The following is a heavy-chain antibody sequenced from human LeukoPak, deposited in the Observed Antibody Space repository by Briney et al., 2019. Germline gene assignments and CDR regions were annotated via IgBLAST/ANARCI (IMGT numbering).Heavy chain of an antibody. CDR2: IYHSGST. CDR3: VLAGGDSTPDNNWFDP. D-gene: IGHD2-21*02. V-gene: IGHV4-38-2*02. Sequence: SETLSLTCTVSGYSISSGYYWGWIRQPPGKGLEWIGSIYHSGSTYYNPSLKSRVTISVDTSKNQFSLKLSSVTAADTAVYYCVLAGGDSTPDNNWFDPWGQGTLVTVSP. J-gene: IGHJ5*02. CDR1: GYSISSGYY.